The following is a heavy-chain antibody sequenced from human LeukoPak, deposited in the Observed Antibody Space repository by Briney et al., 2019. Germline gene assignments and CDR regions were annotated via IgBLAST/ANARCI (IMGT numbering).Heavy chain of an antibody. CDR2: IYYSGST. V-gene: IGHV4-59*01. D-gene: IGHD5-18*01. Sequence: SETLSLTCTVSGGSISSYYWSWIRQPPGKGLEWIGYIYYSGSTNYNPSLKSRVTISVDTSKNQFSLKLSSVTAADTAVYYCARGQGYSYGWDWGQGTLVTVSS. CDR1: GGSISSYY. J-gene: IGHJ4*02. CDR3: ARGQGYSYGWD.